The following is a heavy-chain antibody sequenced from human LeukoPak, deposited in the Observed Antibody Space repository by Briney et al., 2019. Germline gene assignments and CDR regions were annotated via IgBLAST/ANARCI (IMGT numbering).Heavy chain of an antibody. D-gene: IGHD5-18*01. V-gene: IGHV1-18*01. CDR1: GYTFTSYG. CDR2: ISAYNGNT. J-gene: IGHJ4*02. CDR3: ARELDGLGSYGKLGY. Sequence: ASVKVSCTASGYTFTSYGISWVRQAPGQGLEWMGWISAYNGNTNYAQKLQGRVTMTTDTSTSTAYMELRSLRSDDTAVYYCARELDGLGSYGKLGYWGQGTLVTVSS.